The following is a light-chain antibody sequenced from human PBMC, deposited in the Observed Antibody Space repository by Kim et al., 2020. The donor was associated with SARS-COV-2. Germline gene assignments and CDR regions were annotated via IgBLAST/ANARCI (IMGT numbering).Light chain of an antibody. V-gene: IGKV3-15*01. CDR1: QTVSSN. J-gene: IGKJ4*01. CDR3: QQYYKWPLT. CDR2: GAS. Sequence: EIVMTQSPATLSVSPGERATLSCRASQTVSSNLAWYQQKPGQAPRLLIFGASTRATGIPASFSGSGSGTEFTLTISSLQSEDFAVYYCQQYYKWPLTFGGGTKVEI.